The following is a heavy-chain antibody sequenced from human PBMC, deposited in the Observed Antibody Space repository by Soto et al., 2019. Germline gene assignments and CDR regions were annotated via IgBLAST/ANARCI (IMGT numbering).Heavy chain of an antibody. D-gene: IGHD3-16*01. V-gene: IGHV3-7*01. Sequence: EVQLVESGGGLVQPGGSLRLSCAASGFTFSTYWMSWVRQAPGKGLEWVANIKEDGSETSYVDSVKGRFTISRDNAENSLFLQMNSLRVEDTVVYFCARTKGAVAFDIWGQGTTVTVSS. J-gene: IGHJ3*02. CDR3: ARTKGAVAFDI. CDR2: IKEDGSET. CDR1: GFTFSTYW.